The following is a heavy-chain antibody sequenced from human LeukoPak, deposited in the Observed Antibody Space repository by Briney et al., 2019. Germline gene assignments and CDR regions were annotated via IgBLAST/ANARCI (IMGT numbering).Heavy chain of an antibody. J-gene: IGHJ4*02. CDR1: GYTFTSYG. V-gene: IGHV1-18*01. D-gene: IGHD3-10*01. Sequence: ASVKVSCKASGYTFTSYGISWVRQAPGQGLEWMGWISAYNGNTNYAQRLQGRVTMTTDTSTSTAYMELRSLRSDDTAVYYCARDSQRSDITMGREGYWGQGTLVTVSS. CDR2: ISAYNGNT. CDR3: ARDSQRSDITMGREGY.